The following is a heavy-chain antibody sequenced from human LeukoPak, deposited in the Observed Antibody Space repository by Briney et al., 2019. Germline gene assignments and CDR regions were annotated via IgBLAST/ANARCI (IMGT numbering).Heavy chain of an antibody. Sequence: GGSLRLSCAASGFTFSSYEMNWVRQAPGKGLEWLSYISSSGSTVYYADSVKGRFTISRDNGKNSLYLQMNSLRAEVTAVYYCARGYYYDSTGYNPFDYWGQGALVTVSS. CDR2: ISSSGSTV. J-gene: IGHJ4*02. V-gene: IGHV3-48*03. CDR1: GFTFSSYE. CDR3: ARGYYYDSTGYNPFDY. D-gene: IGHD3-22*01.